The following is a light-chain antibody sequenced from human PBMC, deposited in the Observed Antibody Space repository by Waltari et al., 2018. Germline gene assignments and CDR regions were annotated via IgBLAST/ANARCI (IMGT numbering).Light chain of an antibody. Sequence: SYELTQPPSVSVSPGQTARITCSGDALPKQYAYWYQQKPGQAPVLVIYKDSERPSGSPERFSGSSSGKTGTLTISGVQAEDEADYYCQSADSSGKVVFGGGTKLTVL. J-gene: IGLJ2*01. CDR3: QSADSSGKVV. V-gene: IGLV3-25*03. CDR2: KDS. CDR1: ALPKQY.